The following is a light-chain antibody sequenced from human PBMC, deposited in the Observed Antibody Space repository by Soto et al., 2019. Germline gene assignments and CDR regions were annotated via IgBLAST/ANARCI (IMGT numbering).Light chain of an antibody. V-gene: IGLV1-40*01. CDR3: QSYDSNHVV. CDR1: SSNIGANYD. J-gene: IGLJ2*01. CDR2: GNS. Sequence: QTVVTQPPSVSGAPGQRVTISCTGSSSNIGANYDVHWYQQLPGTAPKLLIYGNSNRPSGVPDRFSGSRSGTSASLAITGLQAEDEADYFCQSYDSNHVVFGGGTQLTVL.